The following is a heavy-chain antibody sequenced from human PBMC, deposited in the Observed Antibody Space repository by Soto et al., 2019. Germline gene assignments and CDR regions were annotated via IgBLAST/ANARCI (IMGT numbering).Heavy chain of an antibody. CDR3: ARERDSNYLRGHWYFDL. J-gene: IGHJ2*01. CDR2: IWYDGSNK. V-gene: IGHV3-33*01. CDR1: GFTFSSYG. D-gene: IGHD4-4*01. Sequence: HPGGSLRLSCAASGFTFSSYGMHWVRQAPGKGLEWVAVIWYDGSNKYYADSVKGRFTISRDNSKNTLYLQMNSLRAEDTAVYYCARERDSNYLRGHWYFDLWGRGTLVTVSS.